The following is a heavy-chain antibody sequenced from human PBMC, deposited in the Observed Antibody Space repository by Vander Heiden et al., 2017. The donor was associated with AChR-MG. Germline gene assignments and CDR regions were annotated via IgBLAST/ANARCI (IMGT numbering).Heavy chain of an antibody. D-gene: IGHD1-1*01. V-gene: IGHV1-46*01. Sequence: QVQLVQSGAEVKKPGASVKVSCKASGYTLTNYYIHWVRQAPGQGLEWMGIINPSGGSTSYAQKFQGRVTMTRGTATSTVYMDLSGLRSEDTAVYYCARVLPGTTTDYNWFDPWGQGTLVTVSS. CDR1: GYTLTNYY. CDR3: ARVLPGTTTDYNWFDP. CDR2: INPSGGST. J-gene: IGHJ5*02.